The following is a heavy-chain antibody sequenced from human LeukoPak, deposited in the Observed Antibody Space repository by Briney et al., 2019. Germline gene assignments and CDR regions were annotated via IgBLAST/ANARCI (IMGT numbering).Heavy chain of an antibody. CDR3: ARDSHCSSTSCYPDY. V-gene: IGHV1-69*13. CDR1: VGTFSSYA. J-gene: IGHJ4*02. Sequence: SVKVSCKASVGTFSSYAISWVRQAPGQRLEWMGGIIPIFGTANYAQKFQGRVTITADESTSTAYMELSSLRSEDTAVYYGARDSHCSSTSCYPDYWGQGTLVTVSS. CDR2: IIPIFGTA. D-gene: IGHD2-2*01.